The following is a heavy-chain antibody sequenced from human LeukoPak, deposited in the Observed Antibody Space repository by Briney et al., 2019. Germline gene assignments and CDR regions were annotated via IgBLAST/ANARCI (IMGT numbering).Heavy chain of an antibody. Sequence: ASVKVSCKASGYTFTSYGISWVRQAPGQGLEWMGWISAYNGNTNYAQKLQGRVTMTTDTSTSTAYMELRSLRSDDTAVCYCARDNKQWLAFDYWGQGTLVTVSS. J-gene: IGHJ4*02. CDR3: ARDNKQWLAFDY. CDR2: ISAYNGNT. V-gene: IGHV1-18*04. CDR1: GYTFTSYG. D-gene: IGHD6-19*01.